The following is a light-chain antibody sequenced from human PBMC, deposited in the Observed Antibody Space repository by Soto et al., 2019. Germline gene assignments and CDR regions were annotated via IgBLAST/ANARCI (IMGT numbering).Light chain of an antibody. CDR2: DAS. V-gene: IGKV3-11*01. Sequence: EIVLTQSPATLSLSPGERATLSCRASQSVRTFLAWYQQKPGQAPRLLSYDASKRATGIPDRFSGSGSGTDFALTISSLEPEDFAACYCQQRSTWPPALSFGGGTKVEI. J-gene: IGKJ4*01. CDR1: QSVRTF. CDR3: QQRSTWPPALS.